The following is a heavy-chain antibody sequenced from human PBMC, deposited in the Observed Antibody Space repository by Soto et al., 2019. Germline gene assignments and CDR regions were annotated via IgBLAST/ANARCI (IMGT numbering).Heavy chain of an antibody. Sequence: QLQLQESGSGLVKPSQTLSLTCAVSGGSISSGGYSWSWIRQPPGKGLEWIGYIYHSGSTYYNPSLKSRVTISVDRSKNQFSLKLSSVTAADTAVYYCARGGLWFGESYYYGMDVWGQGTTVTVPS. CDR2: IYHSGST. V-gene: IGHV4-30-2*01. D-gene: IGHD3-10*01. CDR1: GGSISSGGYS. CDR3: ARGGLWFGESYYYGMDV. J-gene: IGHJ6*02.